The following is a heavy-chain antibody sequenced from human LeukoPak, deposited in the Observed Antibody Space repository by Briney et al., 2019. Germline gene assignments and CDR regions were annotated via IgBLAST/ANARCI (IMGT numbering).Heavy chain of an antibody. CDR3: ARDYGDYGLDY. V-gene: IGHV3-21*01. J-gene: IGHJ4*02. Sequence: GGSLRLSCAASGFTFSSYAMSWVRQAPGKGLEWVSSISSSSYIYYEDSVKGRFTISRDNVKNSVYLQMNSLRAEDTAVYYCARDYGDYGLDYWGQGTLVTVSS. D-gene: IGHD4-17*01. CDR1: GFTFSSYA. CDR2: ISSSSYI.